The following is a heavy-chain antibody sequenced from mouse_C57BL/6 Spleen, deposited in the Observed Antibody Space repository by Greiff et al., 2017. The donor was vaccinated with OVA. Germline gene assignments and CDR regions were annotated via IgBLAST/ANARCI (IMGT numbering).Heavy chain of an antibody. V-gene: IGHV5-9-1*02. Sequence: DVQLQESGEGLVKPGGSLKLSCAASGFTFSSYAMSWVRQTPEKRLEWVAYISSGGDYIYYADTVKGRFTISRDNARNTLYLQMSSLKSEDTAMYYCTRDKSYSNYDYFDYWGQGTTLTVSS. D-gene: IGHD2-5*01. CDR3: TRDKSYSNYDYFDY. J-gene: IGHJ2*01. CDR2: ISSGGDYI. CDR1: GFTFSSYA.